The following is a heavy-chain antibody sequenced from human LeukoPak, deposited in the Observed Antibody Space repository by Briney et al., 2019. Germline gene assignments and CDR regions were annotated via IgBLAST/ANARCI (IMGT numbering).Heavy chain of an antibody. CDR1: GFTFSSYG. J-gene: IGHJ6*03. V-gene: IGHV3-30*02. CDR3: AKDPCSSTSCYGFYYYMDV. Sequence: PGGSLRLSCAASGFTFSSYGMHWVRQAPGKGLEWVAFIRYDGSNKYYADSVKGRFTISRDNSKNTLYLQMNSLRAEDTAVYYCAKDPCSSTSCYGFYYYMDVWGKGTTVTVSS. CDR2: IRYDGSNK. D-gene: IGHD2-2*01.